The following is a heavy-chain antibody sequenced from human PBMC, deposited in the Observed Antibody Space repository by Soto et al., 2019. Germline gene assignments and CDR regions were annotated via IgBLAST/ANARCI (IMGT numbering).Heavy chain of an antibody. J-gene: IGHJ4*02. D-gene: IGHD4-17*01. CDR2: IRSKANNYAT. CDR1: GFTFSDSA. V-gene: IGHV3-73*02. Sequence: EVQLVESGGGLVQPGGSLKLSCAASGFTFSDSAIHWVRQTSGKGLEWVGRIRSKANNYATVYGASLEGRFTISRDDAKNTEQLQMNSLNTEDTAVYYCTRPNYGDDSNCDYWGQGTLVIVSS. CDR3: TRPNYGDDSNCDY.